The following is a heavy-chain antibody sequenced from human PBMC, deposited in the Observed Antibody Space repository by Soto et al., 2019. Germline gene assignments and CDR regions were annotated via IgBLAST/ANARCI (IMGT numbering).Heavy chain of an antibody. CDR3: VRLSDY. CDR2: INDSGST. V-gene: IGHV4-34*01. CDR1: VGSFSGYY. J-gene: IGHJ4*02. Sequence: SETLSLTCAVYVGSFSGYYWSWIRQPPGKGLEWIGEINDSGSTNYNPSLKSRVTISVDPSKNQFSLNLRSVTAADTAVYYCVRLSDYWSQGIRVTVSS.